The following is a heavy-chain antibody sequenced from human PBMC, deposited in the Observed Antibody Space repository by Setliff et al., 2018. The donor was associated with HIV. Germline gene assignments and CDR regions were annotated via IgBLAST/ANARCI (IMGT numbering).Heavy chain of an antibody. V-gene: IGHV3-30*02. J-gene: IGHJ5*02. Sequence: LRLSCATSGFIFNNYGLHWVRQAPGKGLEWVSFIRYDGSEDFYADSVQGRFTVSRDSSRNMLYLQMSSLRVEDTAIYYCVKGDNFWTGYSTYFEFDPWGQGTRVTVSS. CDR1: GFIFNNYG. CDR2: IRYDGSED. CDR3: VKGDNFWTGYSTYFEFDP. D-gene: IGHD3-3*01.